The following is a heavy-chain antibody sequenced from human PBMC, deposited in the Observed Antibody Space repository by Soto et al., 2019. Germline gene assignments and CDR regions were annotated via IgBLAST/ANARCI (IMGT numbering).Heavy chain of an antibody. CDR2: IRASDNSI. Sequence: EVQVVESGGGLAQPGGSLRLSCAASGVTFKTSEVHWVRQAPGKGLEWLSFIRASDNSIYYADSVEGRFTISGDNAKNSVSLQMNSLPVEDTAIYYCASSGWGASGTPYLDFWGQGTLVTVSS. CDR3: ASSGWGASGTPYLDF. V-gene: IGHV3-48*03. J-gene: IGHJ4*02. D-gene: IGHD1-1*01. CDR1: GVTFKTSE.